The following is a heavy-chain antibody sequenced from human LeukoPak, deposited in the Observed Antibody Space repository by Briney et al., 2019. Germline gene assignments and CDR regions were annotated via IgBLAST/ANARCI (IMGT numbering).Heavy chain of an antibody. CDR1: GGSISSSSYY. CDR3: ARDPSPRMYYYGSGSSYFDY. V-gene: IGHV4-39*07. CDR2: IYYSGST. J-gene: IGHJ4*02. Sequence: PSETLSLTCTVSGGSISSSSYYWGWIRQPPGKGLEWIGSIYYSGSTYYNPSLKSRVTISVDTSKNQFSLKPSSVTAADTAVYYCARDPSPRMYYYGSGSSYFDYWGQGTLVTVSS. D-gene: IGHD3-10*01.